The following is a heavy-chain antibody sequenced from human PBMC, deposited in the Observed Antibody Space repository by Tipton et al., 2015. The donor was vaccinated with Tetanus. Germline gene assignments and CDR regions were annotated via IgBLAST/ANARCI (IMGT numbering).Heavy chain of an antibody. CDR3: AKLKSRGDSSAIEH. CDR2: VSASGNT. Sequence: GSLRLSCAGSGFLISSYAMNWVRQVPGEGLEWVSGVSASGNTNCADSVDGRFTISRDNAKNTMYLQMNSLRAEDTATYYCAKLKSRGDSSAIEHWGQGTLVTVSS. V-gene: IGHV3-23*01. D-gene: IGHD2-21*02. CDR1: GFLISSYA. J-gene: IGHJ4*02.